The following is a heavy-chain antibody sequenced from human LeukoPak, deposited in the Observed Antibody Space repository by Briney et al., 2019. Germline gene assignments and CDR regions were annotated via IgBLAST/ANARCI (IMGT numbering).Heavy chain of an antibody. J-gene: IGHJ5*02. D-gene: IGHD3-10*01. CDR1: GYSTSSGYY. CDR2: IYYSGST. CDR3: ARESITMVRGVIRWFDP. Sequence: SETLSLTCTVTGYSTSSGYYWSWIRQPPGKGLEWIGYIYYSGSTYYNPSLKSRVTISVDTSKNQFSLKLSSVTAADTAVYYCARESITMVRGVIRWFDPWGQGTLVTVSS. V-gene: IGHV4-30-4*01.